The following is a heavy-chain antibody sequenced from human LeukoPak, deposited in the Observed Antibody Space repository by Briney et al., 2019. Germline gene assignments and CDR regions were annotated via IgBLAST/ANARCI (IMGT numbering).Heavy chain of an antibody. V-gene: IGHV1-18*01. CDR1: GYTFTSYG. CDR3: ARERYYDFWSGTSSFDY. D-gene: IGHD3-3*01. Sequence: ASVKVSCKASGYTFTSYGISWVRQAPGQGLEWMGWISAYNGNTNYAQKLQGRVTMTTDTSTSTAYMELRGLRSDDTAVYYCARERYYDFWSGTSSFDYWGQGTLVTVSS. CDR2: ISAYNGNT. J-gene: IGHJ4*02.